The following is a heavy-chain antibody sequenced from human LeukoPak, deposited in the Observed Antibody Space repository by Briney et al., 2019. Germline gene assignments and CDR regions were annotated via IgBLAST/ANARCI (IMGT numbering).Heavy chain of an antibody. CDR3: AKLYFGESHYFDY. V-gene: IGHV3-23*01. J-gene: IGHJ4*02. D-gene: IGHD3-10*01. Sequence: GGSLRLSCAASGFTFSSYAMSWVRQAPGKGLEWVSAIGGRGTATYHADSVKGRFTISRDNSKNTLYLHMNSLRPEDTAVYYCAKLYFGESHYFDYWGQGTLVTVSS. CDR1: GFTFSSYA. CDR2: IGGRGTAT.